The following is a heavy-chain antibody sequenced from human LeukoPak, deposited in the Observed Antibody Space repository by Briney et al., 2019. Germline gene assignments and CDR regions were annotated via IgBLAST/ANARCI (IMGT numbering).Heavy chain of an antibody. CDR1: GFNFDNYA. J-gene: IGHJ6*02. CDR2: ISWNSGSI. V-gene: IGHV3-9*01. Sequence: GGSLRLSCAASGFNFDNYATHWVRQAPGKGLEWVSGISWNSGSIGYADSVKGRFTISRDNAKNSLYLQMNSLRDEDTALYYCAKDRSARTSYGMDVWGQGTTVTVSS. CDR3: AKDRSARTSYGMDV.